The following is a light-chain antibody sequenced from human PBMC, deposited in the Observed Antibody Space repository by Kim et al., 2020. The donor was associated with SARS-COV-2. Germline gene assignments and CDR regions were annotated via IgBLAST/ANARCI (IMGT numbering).Light chain of an antibody. CDR1: QSVTSTY. Sequence: EIVLTQSPATLSLSPGERATLSCRASQSVTSTYLAWYQQRPGQAPRLLIYGASIRATGIPDRFSGSGSETDFTLTISRLEPEDSAVYYCQQNGGSPPYTFGQGTKLEI. CDR2: GAS. V-gene: IGKV3-20*01. J-gene: IGKJ2*01. CDR3: QQNGGSPPYT.